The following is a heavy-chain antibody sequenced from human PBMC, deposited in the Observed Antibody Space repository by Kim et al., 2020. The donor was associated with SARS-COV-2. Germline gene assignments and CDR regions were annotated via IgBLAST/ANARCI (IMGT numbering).Heavy chain of an antibody. J-gene: IGHJ6*02. CDR1: GFTFSSYG. CDR2: IWYDGSNK. V-gene: IGHV3-33*06. D-gene: IGHD4-17*01. Sequence: GGSLRLSCAASGFTFSSYGMHWVRQAPGKGLEWVAVIWYDGSNKYYADSVKGRFTISRDNSKNTLYLQMNSLGAEDTAVYYCAKDAGDYGDFRASYYYYGMDVWGQGTTVTVSS. CDR3: AKDAGDYGDFRASYYYYGMDV.